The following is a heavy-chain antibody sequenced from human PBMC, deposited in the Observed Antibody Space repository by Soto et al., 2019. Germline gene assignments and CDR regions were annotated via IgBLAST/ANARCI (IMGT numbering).Heavy chain of an antibody. CDR2: INWNGAYS. D-gene: IGHD6-19*01. CDR3: ARVHSSGWYVEPYDA. Sequence: DVQLVESGGNLARPGEXLRLSCAASGFKFDDYAFHWVRQAPGKGPEWVSGINWNGAYSGYADSVKGRFTISRDNAGNSVYLQMDTLRPEDTALYYCARVHSSGWYVEPYDAWGQGXMVTVSS. J-gene: IGHJ3*01. V-gene: IGHV3-9*01. CDR1: GFKFDDYA.